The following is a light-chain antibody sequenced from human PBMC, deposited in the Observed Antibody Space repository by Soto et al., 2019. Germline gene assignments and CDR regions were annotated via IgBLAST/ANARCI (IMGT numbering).Light chain of an antibody. CDR2: GGS. J-gene: IGKJ3*01. CDR1: QNIFINS. Sequence: EIVLTQSPDTLSLSPGERATLSCRASQNIFINSLAWYQQRPGQAPRLLLYGGSTRATAVPDRFSGSGSGTDFALTISRLEPEDFAVYYCQQYGAPPLTFGPGTKVD. V-gene: IGKV3-20*01. CDR3: QQYGAPPLT.